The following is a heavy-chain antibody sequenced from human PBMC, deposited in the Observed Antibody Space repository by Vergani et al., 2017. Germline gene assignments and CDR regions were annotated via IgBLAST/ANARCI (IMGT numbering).Heavy chain of an antibody. V-gene: IGHV3-43D*04. D-gene: IGHD1-26*01. CDR1: GFTFDDYA. J-gene: IGHJ6*03. CDR3: AKDAIVGATGYYYYMDV. CDR2: ISWDGGST. Sequence: VQLVESGGGVVQPGRSLRLSCAASGFTFDDYAMHWVRQAPGKGLEWVSLISWDGGSTYYADSVKGRFTISRDNSKNSLYLQMNSLRAEDTALYYCAKDAIVGATGYYYYMDVWGKGTTVTVSS.